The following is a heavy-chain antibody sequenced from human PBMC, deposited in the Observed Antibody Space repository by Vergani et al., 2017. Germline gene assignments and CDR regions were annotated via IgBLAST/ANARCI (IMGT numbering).Heavy chain of an antibody. CDR1: GFTFSIYD. CDR2: IGTAGDT. D-gene: IGHD6-6*01. J-gene: IGHJ4*02. CDR3: ARRDSSSPALDY. V-gene: IGHV3-13*01. Sequence: EVQLVESGGGLVQPGGSLRLSCAASGFTFSIYDMHWVRQATGKGLEWVSAIGTAGDTYYPGSVKGRFTISRENAKNSLYLQMNGLRAGDTAVYYCARRDSSSPALDYWGQGTLVTVSS.